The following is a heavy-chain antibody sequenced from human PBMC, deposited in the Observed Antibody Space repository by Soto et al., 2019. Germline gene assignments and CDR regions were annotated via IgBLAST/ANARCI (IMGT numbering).Heavy chain of an antibody. Sequence: GASAKVSCKASGGTFSSYTISWVRQAPGQGLEWMGRIIPILGIANYAQKFQGRVTITADKSTSTAYMELSSLRSEDTAVYYCARDNIVVVPAAISSDGMDVWGQGTTVTV. CDR2: IIPILGIA. V-gene: IGHV1-69*04. D-gene: IGHD2-2*02. CDR3: ARDNIVVVPAAISSDGMDV. J-gene: IGHJ6*02. CDR1: GGTFSSYT.